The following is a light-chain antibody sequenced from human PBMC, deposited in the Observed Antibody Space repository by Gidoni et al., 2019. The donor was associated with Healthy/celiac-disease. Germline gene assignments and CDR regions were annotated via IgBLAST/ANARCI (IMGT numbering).Light chain of an antibody. CDR3: QQSYSTLYT. Sequence: DIQMTQSPSSLSASVGDRVTITGRASQSLSSYLNWYQQKPGKAPKLLIYAASSLQSGVPSRFSGSGSGTDFTLTISSLHPEDFATYYCQQSYSTLYTFGQGTKLEIK. CDR2: AAS. V-gene: IGKV1-39*01. CDR1: QSLSSY. J-gene: IGKJ2*01.